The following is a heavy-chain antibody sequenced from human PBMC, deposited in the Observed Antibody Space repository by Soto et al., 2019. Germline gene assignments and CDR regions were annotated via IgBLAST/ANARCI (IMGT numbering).Heavy chain of an antibody. J-gene: IGHJ4*02. Sequence: QITLKESGPTLVRPAQTLTLTCDFSGFSLSTYHMGVAWIRQPSGKALEWLALIYLDDDKRYSPSLKDRLAISKDTSSNQVVLTITNMDPGDTATYFCAHAGVDHLLTFDHWGPGTLVTVSS. D-gene: IGHD2-2*01. V-gene: IGHV2-5*02. CDR1: GFSLSTYHMG. CDR3: AHAGVDHLLTFDH. CDR2: IYLDDDK.